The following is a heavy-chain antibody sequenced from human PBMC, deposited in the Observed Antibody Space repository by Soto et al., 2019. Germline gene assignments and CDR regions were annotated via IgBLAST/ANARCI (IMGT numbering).Heavy chain of an antibody. Sequence: SETLSLTCTVSGGSISSGGYYWSWIRQHPGKGLEWIGYIYYSGSTYYTPSRKSRVTISVDTSKNQFSLKLSSVTAADTAVYYCARVRARNYYDSSGYYDFGAFDIWGQGTMVTVSS. V-gene: IGHV4-31*03. D-gene: IGHD3-22*01. J-gene: IGHJ3*02. CDR3: ARVRARNYYDSSGYYDFGAFDI. CDR2: IYYSGST. CDR1: GGSISSGGYY.